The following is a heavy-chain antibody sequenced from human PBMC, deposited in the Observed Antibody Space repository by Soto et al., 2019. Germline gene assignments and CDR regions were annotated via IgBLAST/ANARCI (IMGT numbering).Heavy chain of an antibody. CDR1: GFTFGTFT. Sequence: GGSLRLSCAASGFTFGTFTMSWVRQAPGKGLEWVSSIGTTSTYIYYADSVRGRFTISRDNAKNSLYLQMNSLRAEDTAVYFCARVMCGDCSSYYYYSMDVWGQGTTVTVSS. D-gene: IGHD2-21*02. J-gene: IGHJ6*02. V-gene: IGHV3-21*01. CDR3: ARVMCGDCSSYYYYSMDV. CDR2: IGTTSTYI.